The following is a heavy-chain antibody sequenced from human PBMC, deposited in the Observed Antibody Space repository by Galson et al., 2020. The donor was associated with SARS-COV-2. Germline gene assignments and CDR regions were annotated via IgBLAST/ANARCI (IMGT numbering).Heavy chain of an antibody. J-gene: IGHJ4*02. Sequence: GGSLRLSCAASGFIFNNYGMSWVRQAPGKGLEWVAGLSGSGGNTDSADSVKGRFTISRDNSKNILYLQMNNLRVDDTARYYCAKDRQWLGRGYFDYWGQGTVVTVSS. CDR3: AKDRQWLGRGYFDY. CDR2: LSGSGGNT. D-gene: IGHD6-19*01. CDR1: GFIFNNYG. V-gene: IGHV3-23*01.